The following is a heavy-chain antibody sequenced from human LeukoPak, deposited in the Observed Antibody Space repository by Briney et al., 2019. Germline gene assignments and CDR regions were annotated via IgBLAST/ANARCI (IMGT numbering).Heavy chain of an antibody. CDR1: GFSVISNY. CDR2: IYTGGST. V-gene: IGHV3-66*01. D-gene: IGHD6-13*01. J-gene: IGHJ4*02. CDR3: ARESAAGTCDY. Sequence: GGSLRLSCSASGFSVISNYMSWVRQAPGNGLEGVSVIYTGGSTYDADSVKGRFTLSRDNYTNQLYLQMNSMRAEDTAVYYCARESAAGTCDYWGQGTLVTVSS.